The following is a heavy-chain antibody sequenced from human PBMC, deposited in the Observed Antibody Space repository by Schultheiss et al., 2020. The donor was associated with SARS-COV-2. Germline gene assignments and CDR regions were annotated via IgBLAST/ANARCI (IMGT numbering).Heavy chain of an antibody. V-gene: IGHV3-23*01. J-gene: IGHJ6*03. CDR2: ISGSGGST. CDR3: ARLLLNGYYMDV. Sequence: GGSLRLSCAASGFTFSSYAMSWVRQAPGKGLEWVSAISGSGGSTYYADSVKGRFTISRDNAKNSLYLQMNSLRAEDTAVYYCARLLLNGYYMDVWGKGTTVTVSS. CDR1: GFTFSSYA. D-gene: IGHD2-21*02.